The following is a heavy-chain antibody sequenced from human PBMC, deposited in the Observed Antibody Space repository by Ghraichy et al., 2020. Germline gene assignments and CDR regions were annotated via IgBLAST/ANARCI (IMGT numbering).Heavy chain of an antibody. CDR2: IYYSGST. CDR3: ARRDGYNFGAFDI. Sequence: SETLSLTCTVSGGSISSGGYYWSWIRQHPGKGLEWIGYIYYSGSTYYNPSLKSRVTISVDTSKNQFSLKLSSVTAADTAVYYCARRDGYNFGAFDIWGQGTMVTVSS. J-gene: IGHJ3*02. V-gene: IGHV4-31*03. D-gene: IGHD5-24*01. CDR1: GGSISSGGYY.